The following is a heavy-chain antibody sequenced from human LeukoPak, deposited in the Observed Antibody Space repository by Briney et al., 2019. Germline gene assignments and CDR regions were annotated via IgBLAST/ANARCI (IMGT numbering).Heavy chain of an antibody. D-gene: IGHD4-11*01. V-gene: IGHV4-34*01. CDR3: ARGQGTVTTH. Sequence: PSETLSLTCAVSGGSFSGYYWTWIRQPPGKGLEWIGEINHSGSADYNPSLMSRVTISLDTSKNHFSLNLSSVTAADTAVYYCARGQGTVTTHWGQGTLVTVSS. CDR2: INHSGSA. J-gene: IGHJ4*02. CDR1: GGSFSGYY.